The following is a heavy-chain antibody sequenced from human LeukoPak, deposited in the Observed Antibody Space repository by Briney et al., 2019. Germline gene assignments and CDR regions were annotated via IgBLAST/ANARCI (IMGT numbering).Heavy chain of an antibody. CDR1: GGTFSSYA. CDR3: ARGLRFLEWFYY. D-gene: IGHD3-3*01. V-gene: IGHV1-69*01. J-gene: IGHJ4*02. CDR2: IIPIFGTA. Sequence: SVKVSCKASGGTFSSYAISWVRQAPGQGLEWMGGIIPIFGTANYAQKFQGRVTITADESTSTAYMELSSLRYEDTAVYYCARGLRFLEWFYYWGQGTLVTVSS.